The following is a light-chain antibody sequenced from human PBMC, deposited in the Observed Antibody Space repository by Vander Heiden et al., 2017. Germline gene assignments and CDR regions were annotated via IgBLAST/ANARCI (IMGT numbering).Light chain of an antibody. V-gene: IGKV1-39*01. CDR2: AAS. CDR1: QGISSY. CDR3: QQSYSTPRT. Sequence: NKMTQSPSSLSASVGDRVTITCRASQGISSYLNWYQQKPGKAPKLLIYAASSLQSGVPSRFSGSGSGTDFTLTISSLQPEDFATYYCQQSYSTPRTFGQGTKVEIK. J-gene: IGKJ1*01.